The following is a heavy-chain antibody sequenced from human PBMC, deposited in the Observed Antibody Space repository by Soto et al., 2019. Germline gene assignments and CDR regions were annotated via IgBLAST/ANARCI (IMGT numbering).Heavy chain of an antibody. V-gene: IGHV3-33*01. Sequence: PGGSLRLSCAASGFTFSSYGMHWVRQAPGKGLEWVAVIWYDGSNKYYADSVKGRFTISRDNSKNTLYLQMNSLRAEDTAVYYCARDNLVVVPAAILGWFDPWGQGTLVTVSS. D-gene: IGHD2-2*02. CDR2: IWYDGSNK. CDR3: ARDNLVVVPAAILGWFDP. J-gene: IGHJ5*02. CDR1: GFTFSSYG.